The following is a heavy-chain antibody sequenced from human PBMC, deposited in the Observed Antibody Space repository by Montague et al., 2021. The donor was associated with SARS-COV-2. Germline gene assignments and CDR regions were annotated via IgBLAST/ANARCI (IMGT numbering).Heavy chain of an antibody. CDR1: GGSITNYY. V-gene: IGHV4-59*01. CDR2: IYNREST. J-gene: IGHJ4*02. CDR3: ARGGVVWTFDY. Sequence: SETLSLTCTVSGGSITNYYWSWIRQSPEKGLEWIGYIYNRESTNYNPSLTSRVTMSVDTSKNQFSLNLTSVTAADTAVYYCARGGVVWTFDYWGRGVLVTVSS. D-gene: IGHD3-3*01.